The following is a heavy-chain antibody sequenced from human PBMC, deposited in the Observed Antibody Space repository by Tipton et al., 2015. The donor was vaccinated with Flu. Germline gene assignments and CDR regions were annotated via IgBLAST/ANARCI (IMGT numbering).Heavy chain of an antibody. J-gene: IGHJ4*02. V-gene: IGHV4-61*01. D-gene: IGHD3/OR15-3a*01. CDR1: GGSISSSSYY. CDR3: ARDSPDWGFDY. CDR2: IYYSGGT. Sequence: TLSLTCTVSGGSISSSSYYWGWIRQPPGKGLEWIGYIYYSGGTNYNPSLKSRVTISVDTSKNQFSLKLSSVTAADTAVYYCARDSPDWGFDYWGQGTLVTVSS.